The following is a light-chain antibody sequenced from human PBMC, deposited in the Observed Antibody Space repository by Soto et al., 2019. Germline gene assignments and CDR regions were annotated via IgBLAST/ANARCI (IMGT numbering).Light chain of an antibody. CDR2: GAS. CDR3: QQYGSSPFT. V-gene: IGKV3-20*01. CDR1: QSVNNNY. J-gene: IGKJ3*01. Sequence: EIVLTQSPGTLALSPGERATLSCRASQSVNNNYLTWYQQKRGQAPRLLIHGASSRATGIPDRFSGSGSGTGFTLTISRLEPEDFAVYYCQQYGSSPFTFGPETRVGIK.